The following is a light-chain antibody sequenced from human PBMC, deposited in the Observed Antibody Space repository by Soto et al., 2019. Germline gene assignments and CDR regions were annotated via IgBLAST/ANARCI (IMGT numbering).Light chain of an antibody. V-gene: IGLV2-23*02. CDR3: SSHAGRGSII. J-gene: IGLJ2*01. Sequence: QSALTQPASVSGSPGQSITISCTGASTDIGRYDLVAWYQQDPGKAPKLMIYEVNKRPSGVSDRFSGSKSGNTASLTISGLQAEDEADHFCSSHAGRGSIIFGGGTKLTVL. CDR1: STDIGRYDL. CDR2: EVN.